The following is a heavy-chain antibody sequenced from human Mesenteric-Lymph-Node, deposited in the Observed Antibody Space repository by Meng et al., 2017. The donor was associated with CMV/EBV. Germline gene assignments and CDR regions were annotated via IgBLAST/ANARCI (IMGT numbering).Heavy chain of an antibody. CDR3: ARGGSRGLDY. CDR1: GFTFSNYW. D-gene: IGHD3-10*01. J-gene: IGHJ4*02. Sequence: GGSLRLSCAASGFTFSNYWMHWVRQAPRKGLVWVSHINPDGSFTTYADSVKGRFTISRDIAKNTLYLQMNSLRAEDTAVYSCARGGSRGLDYWGQGTLVTVSS. CDR2: INPDGSFT. V-gene: IGHV3-74*01.